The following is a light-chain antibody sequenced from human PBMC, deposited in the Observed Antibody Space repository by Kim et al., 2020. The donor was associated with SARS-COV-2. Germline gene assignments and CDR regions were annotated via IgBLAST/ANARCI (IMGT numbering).Light chain of an antibody. CDR1: NIGSKN. CDR2: RDS. CDR3: QVWDSSTWV. Sequence: SYELTQPLSVSVALGQTARITCVENNIGSKNVHWYQQRPGQAPVLVIYRDSNRPSGIPERFSGSNSGNTATLTISRAQAGDEADYYCQVWDSSTWVFGGGTQLTVL. V-gene: IGLV3-9*01. J-gene: IGLJ3*02.